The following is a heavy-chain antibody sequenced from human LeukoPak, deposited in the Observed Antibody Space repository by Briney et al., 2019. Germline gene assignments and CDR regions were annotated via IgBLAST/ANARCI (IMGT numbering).Heavy chain of an antibody. D-gene: IGHD3-10*01. J-gene: IGHJ5*02. CDR2: IYYSGST. CDR1: GGSISSYY. Sequence: PSETLSLTCTVSGGSISSYYWSWIRQPPGKGLEWIGYIYYSGSTNYNPSLKRRVTISVDTSKNQFSLKLSSVTAADTAVYYCASSGTMVRGVIISWGQGTLVTVSS. CDR3: ASSGTMVRGVIIS. V-gene: IGHV4-59*01.